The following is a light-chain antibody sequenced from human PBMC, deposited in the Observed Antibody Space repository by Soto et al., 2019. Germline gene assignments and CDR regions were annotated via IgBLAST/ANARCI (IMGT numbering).Light chain of an antibody. CDR2: WAS. Sequence: DIVMTQSPDSLAVSLGERATINCKSSQSVLYSSNNRNYLAWYQQKPGQPPKLLIYWASTRESGVPDRFSGSGSGSDFTLTISSLQAEDVALYYCQYYYGSPHTFGQGTKLEIK. V-gene: IGKV4-1*01. J-gene: IGKJ2*01. CDR3: QYYYGSPHT. CDR1: QSVLYSSNNRNY.